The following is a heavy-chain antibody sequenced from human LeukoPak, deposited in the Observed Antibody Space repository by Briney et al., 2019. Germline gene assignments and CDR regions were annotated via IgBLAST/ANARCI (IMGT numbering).Heavy chain of an antibody. CDR2: INSDGSMT. V-gene: IGHV3-74*01. CDR1: GFTFSTSW. CDR3: VRALSGTEDF. D-gene: IGHD1-7*01. J-gene: IGHJ4*02. Sequence: GGSLRLSCAASGFTFSTSWMHWVRQAPGKGLVWVSHINSDGSMTSYVDSVKGRFTISRDNAKNTLYLQMNSLRVEDTAVYYCVRALSGTEDFWGQGTLVTVSS.